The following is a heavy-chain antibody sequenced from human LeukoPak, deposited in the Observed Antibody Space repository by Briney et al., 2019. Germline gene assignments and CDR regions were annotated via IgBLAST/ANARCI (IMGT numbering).Heavy chain of an antibody. V-gene: IGHV3-64*01. CDR2: ISSNGGST. D-gene: IGHD2-2*01. J-gene: IGHJ4*02. CDR1: GFTFSSYA. CDR3: ARETFCTNTTCPIGDHFDY. Sequence: PGGSLRLSCAASGFTFSSYAMHWVRQAPGKGLEYVSAISSNGGSTYYANSVKGRFTISRDNSKNTPYLQMGILRAEDMGVYYCARETFCTNTTCPIGDHFDYWGQGTLVTVSS.